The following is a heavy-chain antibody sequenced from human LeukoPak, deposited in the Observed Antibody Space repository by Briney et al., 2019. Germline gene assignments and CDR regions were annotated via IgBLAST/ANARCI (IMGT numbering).Heavy chain of an antibody. D-gene: IGHD3-22*01. V-gene: IGHV4-61*02. J-gene: IGHJ3*02. CDR3: ASAQYYYDSSGYYHAFDI. Sequence: SQTLSLTCTVSGASISSGNYYWSWIRQPAGKGLEWIGRINTSGSTHYNPSLRSRVTISVDTSKNQFSLKLSSVTAADTAVYYCASAQYYYDSSGYYHAFDIWGQGTMVTVSS. CDR1: GASISSGNYY. CDR2: INTSGST.